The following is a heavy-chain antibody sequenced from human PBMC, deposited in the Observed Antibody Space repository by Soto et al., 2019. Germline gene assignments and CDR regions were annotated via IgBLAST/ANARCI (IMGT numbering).Heavy chain of an antibody. J-gene: IGHJ4*02. Sequence: ASVKVSCKASGYTFTGYYMHWVRQAPGQGLEWMGWINPNSGGTNYAQKFQGWVTMTRDTSISTAYMELSRLRSDDTAVYYCARAKIGCSGGSCQPFDYWGQGTLVTVSS. V-gene: IGHV1-2*04. D-gene: IGHD2-15*01. CDR1: GYTFTGYY. CDR2: INPNSGGT. CDR3: ARAKIGCSGGSCQPFDY.